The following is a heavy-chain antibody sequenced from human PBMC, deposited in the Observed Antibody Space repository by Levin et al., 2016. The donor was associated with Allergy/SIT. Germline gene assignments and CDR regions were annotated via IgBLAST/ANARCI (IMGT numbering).Heavy chain of an antibody. CDR2: INPNSGGT. Sequence: ASVKVSCKASGYTFTGYYMHWVRQAPGQGLEWMGWINPNSGGTNYAQKFQGRVTMTRDTSISTAYMELSRLRSDDTAVYFCARDPDFWSAYWFDPWGQGTLVTVSS. CDR3: ARDPDFWSAYWFDP. V-gene: IGHV1-2*02. D-gene: IGHD3-3*01. J-gene: IGHJ5*02. CDR1: GYTFTGYY.